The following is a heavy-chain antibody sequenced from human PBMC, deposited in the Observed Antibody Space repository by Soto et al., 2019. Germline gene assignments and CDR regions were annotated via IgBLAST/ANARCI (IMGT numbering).Heavy chain of an antibody. J-gene: IGHJ4*02. V-gene: IGHV3-23*01. CDR1: GFTFTSYA. D-gene: IGHD1-1*01. Sequence: DVQVSESGGGLVQSGGSLRLSCAASGFTFTSYAMSWVRQAPGKGLEWVSAISASGSSTYYADSVKGRFTTSRDNPKNTVYLQMSSLAAEDTAVYFCAKRDSYNSGAFDYWGQGTLVTVSS. CDR2: ISASGSST. CDR3: AKRDSYNSGAFDY.